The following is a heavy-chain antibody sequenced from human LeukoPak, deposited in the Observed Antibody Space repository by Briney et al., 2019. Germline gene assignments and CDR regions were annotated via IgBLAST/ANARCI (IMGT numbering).Heavy chain of an antibody. CDR3: AACSGGSCYRNDAFDI. D-gene: IGHD2-15*01. V-gene: IGHV4-59*01. CDR1: GVSISSYY. CDR2: IYYSGST. J-gene: IGHJ3*02. Sequence: PSETLSLTCTGSGVSISSYYWSWIRQPPGKGLEWIGYIYYSGSTNYNPSLKSRVTISVDTSKNQCSLKLSSVTAADTAVYYCAACSGGSCYRNDAFDIWGQGTMVTVSS.